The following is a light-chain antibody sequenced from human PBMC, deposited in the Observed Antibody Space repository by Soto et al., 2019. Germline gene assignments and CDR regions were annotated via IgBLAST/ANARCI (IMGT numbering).Light chain of an antibody. CDR1: QSISDW. CDR3: QQYSSYWT. CDR2: DAS. V-gene: IGKV1-5*01. J-gene: IGKJ1*01. Sequence: DIQMTQSPSSLSAYVGDRVNITCRASQSISDWLAWYQQKAGKAPELLISDASTLATGVPSRFSGSGSGTEFTLTISSLQPDDFATYYCQQYSSYWTFAQGTKVDIK.